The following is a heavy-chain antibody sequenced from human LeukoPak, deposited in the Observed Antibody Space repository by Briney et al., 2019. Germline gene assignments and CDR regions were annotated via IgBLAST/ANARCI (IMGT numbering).Heavy chain of an antibody. V-gene: IGHV1-2*02. CDR1: GYTFTGYY. CDR3: ARGGAARAPTKHDY. J-gene: IGHJ4*02. D-gene: IGHD6-6*01. Sequence: ASVKVSCKASGYTFTGYYMHWVRQAHGQGLEWMGWINPNSGGTNYAQKFQGRVTMTRDTSISTAYMELSRLRSDDTAVYYCARGGAARAPTKHDYWGQGTLVTVSS. CDR2: INPNSGGT.